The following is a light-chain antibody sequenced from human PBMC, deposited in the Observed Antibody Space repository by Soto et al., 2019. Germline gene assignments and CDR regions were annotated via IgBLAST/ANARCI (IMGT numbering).Light chain of an antibody. CDR3: QQANSFPRT. Sequence: DIQMTQSPSSLSASVGDRVTITCRASQSLSSYLDWYQQKPGKAPTLLIYAASSMQSGVPSGFSGSGSGTEFTLTICSLQPEDFAAYYCQQANSFPRTFGGGTKVDI. J-gene: IGKJ4*02. CDR2: AAS. V-gene: IGKV1-12*01. CDR1: QSLSSY.